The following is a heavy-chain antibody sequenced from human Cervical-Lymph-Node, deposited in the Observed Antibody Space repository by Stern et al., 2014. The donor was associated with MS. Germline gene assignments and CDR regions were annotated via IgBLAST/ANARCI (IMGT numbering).Heavy chain of an antibody. J-gene: IGHJ6*02. D-gene: IGHD2-2*01. CDR2: IDYSGST. CDR3: ARVARGYCSSATCYGMDV. CDR1: GGPIRSGTSY. Sequence: VQLVESGPGVVKPSQTLSVTCTVSGGPIRSGTSYWGWLRHPPATGLVWIGDIDYSGSTFSSPSLKSRLSISVDTAKNQFSLMLSSVTAADTAVYYCARVARGYCSSATCYGMDVWGQGTTVTVSS. V-gene: IGHV4-31*03.